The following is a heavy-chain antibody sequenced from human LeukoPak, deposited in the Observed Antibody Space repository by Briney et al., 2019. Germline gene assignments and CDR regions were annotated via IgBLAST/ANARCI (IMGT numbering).Heavy chain of an antibody. J-gene: IGHJ6*03. D-gene: IGHD3-10*01. CDR2: IYYSGST. CDR1: GGSISSYY. Sequence: SETLSLTCTVSGGSISSYYWSWIRQPPGKGLEWIGYIYYSGSTNYNPPLKSRVTISVDTSKNQFSLKLSSVTAADTAVYYCARLIYGSGSHYWWHYYYMDVWGKGTTVTISS. CDR3: ARLIYGSGSHYWWHYYYMDV. V-gene: IGHV4-59*01.